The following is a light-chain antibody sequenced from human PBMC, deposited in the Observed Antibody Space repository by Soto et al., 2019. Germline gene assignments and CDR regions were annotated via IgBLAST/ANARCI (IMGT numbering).Light chain of an antibody. CDR3: QQYGDWPGA. Sequence: EIVMTQSPPTLSVSPGERATLSCRASQSVGSKLAWYQQRPGQAPRILIYDASNRDTGIPARFSGSGSGTEFSLTISRLQSEDFAVYSCQQYGDWPGAFGGGTKVDIK. CDR1: QSVGSK. V-gene: IGKV3D-15*01. J-gene: IGKJ4*01. CDR2: DAS.